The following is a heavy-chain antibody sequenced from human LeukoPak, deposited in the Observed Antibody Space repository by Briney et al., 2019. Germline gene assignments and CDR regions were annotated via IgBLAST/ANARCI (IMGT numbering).Heavy chain of an antibody. Sequence: GGSLRLSCAASGFAFSNYNMNWVRQAPGKGLEWVSYISSSSHSINYADSVKGRFTISRDNAKNSLYLQMNSLRAEDTAVYYCARPTTVTTISADAFDIWGQGTLVTVSS. CDR3: ARPTTVTTISADAFDI. V-gene: IGHV3-48*01. CDR2: ISSSSHSI. D-gene: IGHD4-17*01. J-gene: IGHJ3*02. CDR1: GFAFSNYN.